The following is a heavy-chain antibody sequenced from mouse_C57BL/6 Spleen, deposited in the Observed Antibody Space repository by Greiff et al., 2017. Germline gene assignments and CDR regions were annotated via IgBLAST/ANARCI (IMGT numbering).Heavy chain of an antibody. Sequence: QVQLKESGPELVKPGASVKISCKASGYAFSSSWMNWVKQRPGTGLEWIGRIYPGDGDTNYNGKFKGQATLTADKSSSTAYMQLSSLTSEDSAVYFCARDYYGSSSWFAYWGQGTLVTVAA. D-gene: IGHD1-1*01. CDR2: IYPGDGDT. J-gene: IGHJ3*01. V-gene: IGHV1-82*01. CDR1: GYAFSSSW. CDR3: ARDYYGSSSWFAY.